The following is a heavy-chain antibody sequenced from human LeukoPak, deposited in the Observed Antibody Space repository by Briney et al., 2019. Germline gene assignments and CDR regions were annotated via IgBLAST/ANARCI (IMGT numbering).Heavy chain of an antibody. CDR2: IYGGGST. D-gene: IGHD6-6*01. CDR3: ARDKGTSYLSSFDY. CDR1: GFTVSSMY. J-gene: IGHJ4*02. V-gene: IGHV3-53*05. Sequence: GGSLRLSCAASGFTVSSMYMSWVRQAPGKGLEWVSVIYGGGSTFYADSVKGRFTISRDNSKNTLYLQMNSLRAADTAVYYCARDKGTSYLSSFDYWGQGTLVTVSS.